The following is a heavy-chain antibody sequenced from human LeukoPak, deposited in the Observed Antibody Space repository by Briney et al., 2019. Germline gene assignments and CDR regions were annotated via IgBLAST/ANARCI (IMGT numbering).Heavy chain of an antibody. J-gene: IGHJ4*02. Sequence: GGSLRLSCAASGFTFSSYSMTCDRQAPGKGLEWVSGISGSGGSTCYADSVKGRFTISRDNSKNTLYLQMNSLRAEDTAVYYCAIPRTGVVAGSLDYWGQGTLVTVSS. CDR3: AIPRTGVVAGSLDY. CDR1: GFTFSSYS. D-gene: IGHD6-19*01. CDR2: ISGSGGST. V-gene: IGHV3-23*01.